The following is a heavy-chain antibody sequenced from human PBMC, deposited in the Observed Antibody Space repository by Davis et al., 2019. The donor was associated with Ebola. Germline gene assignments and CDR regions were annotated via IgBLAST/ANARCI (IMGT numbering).Heavy chain of an antibody. Sequence: PGGSLRLSCAASGFTFSSYAMSWVRQAPGKGLEWVSAISGSGGSTYYADSVKGRLTISRDNSKNTLYLQMNSLRAEDTAVYYGAKGGQGFQVVPALTLDYWGQGTLGTVSS. CDR2: ISGSGGST. V-gene: IGHV3-23*01. D-gene: IGHD2-2*01. CDR3: AKGGQGFQVVPALTLDY. J-gene: IGHJ4*02. CDR1: GFTFSSYA.